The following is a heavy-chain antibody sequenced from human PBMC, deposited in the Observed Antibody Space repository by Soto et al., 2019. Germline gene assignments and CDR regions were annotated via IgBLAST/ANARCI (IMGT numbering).Heavy chain of an antibody. CDR2: GHPSGGNT. D-gene: IGHD6-6*01. J-gene: IGHJ4*02. CDR1: GYSFTAYF. Sequence: ASVKVSCKASGYSFTAYFMHWVRQAPGRGLEGMGIGHPSGGNTNYAQKFQGRVTMTWDTSTTTVYMELSSLRSDDTAVYYCARAPYSSSSLFFDYWGQGTRVTVS. CDR3: ARAPYSSSSLFFDY. V-gene: IGHV1-46*01.